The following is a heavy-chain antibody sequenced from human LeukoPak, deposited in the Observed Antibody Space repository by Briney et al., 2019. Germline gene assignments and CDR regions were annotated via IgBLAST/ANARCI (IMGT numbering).Heavy chain of an antibody. CDR1: GYSISSGYY. D-gene: IGHD6-19*01. Sequence: NPSETLSLTCTVSGYSISSGYYWGWIRQPPGKGLEWIGSIYHSGSTYYNPSLKSRVTISVDTSKNQFSLKLSSVTAADTAVYYCARDPGAGTHWFDPWGQGTLVTVSS. V-gene: IGHV4-38-2*02. J-gene: IGHJ5*02. CDR3: ARDPGAGTHWFDP. CDR2: IYHSGST.